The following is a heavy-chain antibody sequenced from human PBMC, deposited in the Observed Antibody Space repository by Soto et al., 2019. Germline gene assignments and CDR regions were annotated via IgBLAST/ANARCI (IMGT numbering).Heavy chain of an antibody. CDR2: ISSSGSTI. CDR1: GFTFSSYE. V-gene: IGHV3-48*03. Sequence: GSLRLSCAASGFTFSSYEMNWVRQAPGKGLEWVSYISSSGSTIYYADSVKGRFTISRDNAKNSLYLQMNSLRAEDTAVYYCAAQGTTVTTDDAFDIWGQGTMVTVSS. CDR3: AAQGTTVTTDDAFDI. J-gene: IGHJ3*02. D-gene: IGHD4-17*01.